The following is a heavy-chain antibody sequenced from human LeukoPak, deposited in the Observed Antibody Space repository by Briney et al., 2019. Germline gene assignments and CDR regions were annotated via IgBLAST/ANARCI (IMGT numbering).Heavy chain of an antibody. D-gene: IGHD6-19*01. Sequence: SSETLSLTCTVSGGSISSGNYYWSWIRQPAGKGLERIGRIYTSGSTNSNPSLKSRVTISVDTSKNQFSLKLRSVTAADTAVYYCARVDQWLDYYFDYWGQGTLVTVSS. V-gene: IGHV4-61*02. J-gene: IGHJ4*02. CDR1: GGSISSGNYY. CDR2: IYTSGST. CDR3: ARVDQWLDYYFDY.